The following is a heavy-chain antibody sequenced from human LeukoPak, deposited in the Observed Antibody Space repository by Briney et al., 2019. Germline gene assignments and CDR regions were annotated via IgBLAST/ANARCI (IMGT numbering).Heavy chain of an antibody. J-gene: IGHJ5*02. V-gene: IGHV1-2*02. CDR3: ARDRSGGYHWFDP. Sequence: ASVKVSCKASGYTFTAYYMHWVRQAPGQGLEWMGWINPNSGGTEYAQNFQGRVTMTRDTSISTAYMEVSRLRFDDTAIYYCARDRSGGYHWFDPWGQGSLVTVSS. D-gene: IGHD4-23*01. CDR2: INPNSGGT. CDR1: GYTFTAYY.